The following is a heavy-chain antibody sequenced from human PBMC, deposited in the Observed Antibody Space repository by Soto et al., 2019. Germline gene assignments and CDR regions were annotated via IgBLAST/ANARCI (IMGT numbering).Heavy chain of an antibody. J-gene: IGHJ6*01. V-gene: IGHV3-23*01. Sequence: KGLEWVSAISGSGGSTYYADSVKGRFTISRDNSKNTLYLQMNSLRAEDTAFFFSSRRRHTSYSHG. D-gene: IGHD3-10*01. CDR2: ISGSGGST. CDR3: SRRRHTSYSHG.